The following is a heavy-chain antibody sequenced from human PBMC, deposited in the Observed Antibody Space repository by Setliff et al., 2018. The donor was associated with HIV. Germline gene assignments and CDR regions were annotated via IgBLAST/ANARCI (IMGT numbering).Heavy chain of an antibody. CDR3: ARSPLRWLLPKYYFDY. CDR2: INHSGST. J-gene: IGHJ4*02. D-gene: IGHD3-22*01. Sequence: NPSETLSLTCAVYGGSFSGYYWSWIRQPPGKGLEWIGEINHSGSTNYNPSLKSRVTISVDTSKNQFSLKLSSVTAADTAVYYCARSPLRWLLPKYYFDYWGQGTLVTVSS. V-gene: IGHV4-34*01. CDR1: GGSFSGYY.